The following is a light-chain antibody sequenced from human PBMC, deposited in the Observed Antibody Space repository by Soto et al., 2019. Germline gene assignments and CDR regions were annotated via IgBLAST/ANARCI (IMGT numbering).Light chain of an antibody. J-gene: IGKJ4*01. CDR3: QQCDNLPLT. CDR2: DAS. V-gene: IGKV1-33*01. Sequence: DIQMTQSPSSLSASVGDRVTITCQASQDISNYLNWYQQKPGKAPKLLIYDASNLETGVPSRFSGSGSVTDFTFTISSLQPEDIATYYCQQCDNLPLTFGGGTKVEIK. CDR1: QDISNY.